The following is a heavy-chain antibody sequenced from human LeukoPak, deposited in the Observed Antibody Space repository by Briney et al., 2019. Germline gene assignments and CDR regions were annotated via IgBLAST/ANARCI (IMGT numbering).Heavy chain of an antibody. V-gene: IGHV5-51*01. CDR2: IYPGDSDT. CDR3: ARGAAAQCYYDSSGPFDY. D-gene: IGHD3-22*01. CDR1: GYSFTSYW. J-gene: IGHJ4*02. Sequence: ESLKISCKGSGYSFTSYWIGWVRQMPGKGLEWMGIIYPGDSDTRYSPSFQGQVTISADKSISTAYLQWSSLKASDTAMYYCARGAAAQCYYDSSGPFDYWGQGTLVTVSS.